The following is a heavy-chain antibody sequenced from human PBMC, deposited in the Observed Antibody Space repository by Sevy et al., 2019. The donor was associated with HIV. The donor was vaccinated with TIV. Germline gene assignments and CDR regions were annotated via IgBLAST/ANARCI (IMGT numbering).Heavy chain of an antibody. D-gene: IGHD1-26*01. Sequence: GGSLRLSCAASGFTFSSYAMHWVRQAPGKGLEWVAVISYDGSNKYYADSVKGRFTISRDNSKNTLYLQMNSLRAEDTAVYYCDRVGSNDPFDFWGQGTMVTVSS. CDR1: GFTFSSYA. CDR3: DRVGSNDPFDF. CDR2: ISYDGSNK. V-gene: IGHV3-30-3*01. J-gene: IGHJ3*01.